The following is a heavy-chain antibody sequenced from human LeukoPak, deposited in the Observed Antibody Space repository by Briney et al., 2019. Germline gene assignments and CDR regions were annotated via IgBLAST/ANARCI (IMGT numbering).Heavy chain of an antibody. D-gene: IGHD3-22*01. CDR1: GFTFSSYD. Sequence: GGSLRLSCAASGFTFSSYDMHWVRQAPGKGLEWVAVISYDGSNKYYADSVKGRFTISRDNSKNTLYLQMNSLRAEDTAVYYCAREIRDYYDSSGYPQGYFDYWGQGTLVTVSS. CDR2: ISYDGSNK. CDR3: AREIRDYYDSSGYPQGYFDY. J-gene: IGHJ4*02. V-gene: IGHV3-30-3*01.